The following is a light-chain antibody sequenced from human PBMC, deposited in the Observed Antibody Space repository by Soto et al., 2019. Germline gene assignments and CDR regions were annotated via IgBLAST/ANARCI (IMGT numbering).Light chain of an antibody. V-gene: IGKV3-20*01. J-gene: IGKJ4*01. CDR1: QSVSTSY. Sequence: ENVLTQSPGTLSLSPGEGATLSCRASQSVSTSYLAWYQHKRGQAPRLLIYGTSTRASGIPDRFSGSESGKDFTLTISRLEPEDFAVYYCQQYGSFPLTFGGGTKVEI. CDR3: QQYGSFPLT. CDR2: GTS.